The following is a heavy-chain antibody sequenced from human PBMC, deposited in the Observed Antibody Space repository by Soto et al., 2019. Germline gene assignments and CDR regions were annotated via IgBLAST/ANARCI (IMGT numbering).Heavy chain of an antibody. Sequence: PSETLSLTCTVSGGSISSYYWSWIRQPPGKGLEWIGYIYYSGSTNYNPSLKSRVTISVDTSKNQFSLKLSSVTAADTAVYYCARGRYYYDSSGYYLTYYFDYWGQGTLVTVSS. CDR3: ARGRYYYDSSGYYLTYYFDY. V-gene: IGHV4-59*12. J-gene: IGHJ4*02. D-gene: IGHD3-22*01. CDR1: GGSISSYY. CDR2: IYYSGST.